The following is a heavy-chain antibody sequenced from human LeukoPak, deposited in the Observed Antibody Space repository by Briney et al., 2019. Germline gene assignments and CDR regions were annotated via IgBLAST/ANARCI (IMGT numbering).Heavy chain of an antibody. CDR3: ARESGSFDS. D-gene: IGHD1-26*01. CDR2: IDPNINGA. CDR1: GYTFTAYY. V-gene: IGHV1-2*02. Sequence: VASVKVSCKTSGYTFTAYYLHWVRRAPGQGLEWMGWIDPNINGATYAQKFQGRVTITRDTSISTAYMELSSLTSDDTAVYYCARESGSFDSWGQGTLVTVSS. J-gene: IGHJ4*02.